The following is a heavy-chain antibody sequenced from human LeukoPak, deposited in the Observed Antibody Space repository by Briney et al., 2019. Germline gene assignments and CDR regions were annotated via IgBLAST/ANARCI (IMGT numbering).Heavy chain of an antibody. CDR2: MYPNSGNT. J-gene: IGHJ5*02. D-gene: IGHD4-23*01. Sequence: ASVKVSCKASGYTFTSYDINWVRQATGQGLEWMGWMYPNSGNTGYAQKFQGRVTMTRNTSISTAYMEPSSLRSEDTAVYYCARPDYGGSTGGIDPWGQGTLVTVSS. V-gene: IGHV1-8*01. CDR3: ARPDYGGSTGGIDP. CDR1: GYTFTSYD.